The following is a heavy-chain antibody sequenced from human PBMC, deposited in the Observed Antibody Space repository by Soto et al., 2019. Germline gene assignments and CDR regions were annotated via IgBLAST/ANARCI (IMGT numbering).Heavy chain of an antibody. CDR3: AGLDT. CDR1: GRSISSYY. D-gene: IGHD5-18*01. Sequence: PSETLSLTCTVSGRSISSYYWSWIRQPPGKGLEWIGYIYYSGSTNYNPSLKSRVTISVDTSKNQFSLKTEDTAVYYCSTDASAGLDTWGQGTQVTVSS. J-gene: IGHJ5*02. V-gene: IGHV4-59*01. CDR2: IYYSGST.